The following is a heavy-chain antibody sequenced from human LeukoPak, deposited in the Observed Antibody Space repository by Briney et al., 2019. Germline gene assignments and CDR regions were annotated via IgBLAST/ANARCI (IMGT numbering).Heavy chain of an antibody. Sequence: PSETLSLTRAVYGGSFSGHYWSWIRQPPGTGLEGIGEINHSGNTKYNPSLKSRVTISVDTSKNQFSLKLSSVTAADTAVYYCAFLVVPAPIDYMDVWGKGTTVTVSS. CDR3: AFLVVPAPIDYMDV. CDR2: INHSGNT. V-gene: IGHV4-34*01. D-gene: IGHD2-2*01. J-gene: IGHJ6*03. CDR1: GGSFSGHY.